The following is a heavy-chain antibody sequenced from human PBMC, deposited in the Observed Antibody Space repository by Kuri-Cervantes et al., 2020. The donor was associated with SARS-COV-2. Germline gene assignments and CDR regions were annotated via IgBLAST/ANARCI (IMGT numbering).Heavy chain of an antibody. CDR3: ARISRTYAFDI. V-gene: IGHV4-4*07. Sequence: SETLSLTCTVSGGSISSYYWSWIRQPAWKGLEWIGRVYTSGSTNYNPSLKSRVTMSVDTSKNQFSLKLSSVTAADTAVYYCARISRTYAFDIWGQGTMVTVSS. CDR2: VYTSGST. J-gene: IGHJ3*02. D-gene: IGHD1-14*01. CDR1: GGSISSYY.